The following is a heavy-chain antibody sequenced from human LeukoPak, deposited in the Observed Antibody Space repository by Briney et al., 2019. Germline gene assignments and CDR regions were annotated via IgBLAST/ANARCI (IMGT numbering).Heavy chain of an antibody. CDR3: ARRWFGDV. CDR1: GFTFSSYA. J-gene: IGHJ6*04. V-gene: IGHV3-30*04. Sequence: GRSLTLSCAASGFTFSSYAMHWVRQAPGKGLEWVAVISYDGSNKYYADSVKGRFTISRDNSKNTLYLQMNSLRAEDTAVYYCARRWFGDVWGKGTTVTVSS. D-gene: IGHD3-10*01. CDR2: ISYDGSNK.